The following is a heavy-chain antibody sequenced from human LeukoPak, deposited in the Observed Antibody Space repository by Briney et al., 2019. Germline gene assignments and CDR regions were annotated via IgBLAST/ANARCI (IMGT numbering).Heavy chain of an antibody. CDR1: GDSISSYD. Sequence: PSETLSLTCTVSGDSISSYDWSWIPQPPGKGLEWMGYAYHSGITNYNPSLKSRVTISVDTSESQFSLRLSSVTAADTAIYYCARHGGTFDPWGQGILVTVSS. V-gene: IGHV4-59*01. J-gene: IGHJ5*02. D-gene: IGHD1-1*01. CDR3: ARHGGTFDP. CDR2: AYHSGIT.